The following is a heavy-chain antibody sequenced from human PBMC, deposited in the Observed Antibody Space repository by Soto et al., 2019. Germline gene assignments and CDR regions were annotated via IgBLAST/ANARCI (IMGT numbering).Heavy chain of an antibody. CDR1: GFTFSSYA. CDR3: AKGERAVADLDY. J-gene: IGHJ4*02. D-gene: IGHD6-19*01. CDR2: ISGSGGST. Sequence: TGGSLRLSCAASGFTFSSYAMSWIRQAPGKGLEWVSAISGSGGSTYYADSVKGRFTISRDNSKNTLYLQMNSLRAEDTAVYYCAKGERAVADLDYWGQGTLVTVSS. V-gene: IGHV3-23*01.